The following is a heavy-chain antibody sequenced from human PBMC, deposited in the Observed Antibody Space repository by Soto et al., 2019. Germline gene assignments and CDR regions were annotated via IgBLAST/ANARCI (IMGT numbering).Heavy chain of an antibody. CDR3: ARDSDSSGYFDAFDI. D-gene: IGHD3-22*01. CDR1: GFTVSSNY. Sequence: GGSLRLSCAASGFTVSSNYMSWVRQAPVTGLEWVSVIYSGGSTYYADSVKGRFTISRDNSKNTLYLQMNSLRAEDTAVYYCARDSDSSGYFDAFDIWGQGTMVTVSS. CDR2: IYSGGST. J-gene: IGHJ3*02. V-gene: IGHV3-53*01.